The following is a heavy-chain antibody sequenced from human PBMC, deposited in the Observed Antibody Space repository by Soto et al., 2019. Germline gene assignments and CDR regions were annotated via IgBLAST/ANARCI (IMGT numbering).Heavy chain of an antibody. CDR1: GFTFSSYW. Sequence: GGSLRLSCAASGFTFSSYWMSWVRQAPGKGLEWVANIKQDGGEKYYVDSVKGRFTISRDNAKNSLYLQMNSLRAEDTAVHYCARVGVGYDILTGYYDAFDIWGQGTMVTVSS. J-gene: IGHJ3*02. D-gene: IGHD3-9*01. V-gene: IGHV3-7*01. CDR3: ARVGVGYDILTGYYDAFDI. CDR2: IKQDGGEK.